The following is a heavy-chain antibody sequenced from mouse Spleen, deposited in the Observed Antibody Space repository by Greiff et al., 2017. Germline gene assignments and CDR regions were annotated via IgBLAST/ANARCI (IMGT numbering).Heavy chain of an antibody. D-gene: IGHD4-1*01. Sequence: QVQLQQSGAELVKPGASVKLSCKTSGFTFSTSYITWFKQKPGQSLELIAWVYAGTGGTNYNQKFTGKAHLTVDTSSSTAYMQFSSLTTEDSAIYYCARQREGTGTFDYWGQGTTLTVSS. CDR2: VYAGTGGT. V-gene: IGHV1-84*02. CDR1: GFTFSTSY. J-gene: IGHJ2*01. CDR3: ARQREGTGTFDY.